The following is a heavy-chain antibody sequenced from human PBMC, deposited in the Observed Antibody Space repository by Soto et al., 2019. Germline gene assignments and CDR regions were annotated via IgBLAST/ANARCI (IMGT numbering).Heavy chain of an antibody. J-gene: IGHJ3*01. Sequence: PGGSLRLSCAASGFTFSDYEMHWVRQAPGKGLQWVSYISSSGTTIYYSESVKGRFTISRDTAKNSLYLQLSGLRADDTAVYYCARRIWDPAVVAVATRGAFDVWGQGTMVSVSS. CDR2: ISSSGTTI. D-gene: IGHD2-15*01. CDR3: ARRIWDPAVVAVATRGAFDV. CDR1: GFTFSDYE. V-gene: IGHV3-48*03.